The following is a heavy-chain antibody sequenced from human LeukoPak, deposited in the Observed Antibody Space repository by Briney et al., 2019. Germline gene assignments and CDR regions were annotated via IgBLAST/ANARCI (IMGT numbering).Heavy chain of an antibody. CDR2: IYPGDSDT. J-gene: IGHJ3*02. CDR3: ARVLMVRGVIGAFDI. Sequence: GESLQISCKGSGYSFTSYWIGWVRQMPGKGLEWMGIIYPGDSDTRYSPSFQGQVTISADKSISTAYLQWSSLKASDTAMYYCARVLMVRGVIGAFDIWGQGTMVTVSS. D-gene: IGHD3-10*01. CDR1: GYSFTSYW. V-gene: IGHV5-51*01.